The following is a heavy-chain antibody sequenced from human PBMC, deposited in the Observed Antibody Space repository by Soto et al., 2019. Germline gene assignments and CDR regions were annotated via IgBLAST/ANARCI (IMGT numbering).Heavy chain of an antibody. J-gene: IGHJ5*02. V-gene: IGHV3-7*03. Sequence: PGGSLRLSCAASGFTFSSYWMSWVRQAPGKGLEWVANISPDGSEKYYVDSVKGRFTISRENAKNSLYLQMNGLRAEDTAVYYCAQAHDYSNYGGWFDPWGQGTLVTVSS. CDR3: AQAHDYSNYGGWFDP. CDR1: GFTFSSYW. CDR2: ISPDGSEK. D-gene: IGHD4-4*01.